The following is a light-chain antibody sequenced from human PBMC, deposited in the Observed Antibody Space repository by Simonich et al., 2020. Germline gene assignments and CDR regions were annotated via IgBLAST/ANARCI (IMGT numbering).Light chain of an antibody. J-gene: IGKJ2*01. CDR1: QSVLYSSNNNNY. V-gene: IGKV4-1*01. CDR2: WAS. CDR3: QQYYSTPYT. Sequence: DIVMTQSPDSLAVSLGARATINCKSSQSVLYSSNNNNYLAWYQQKPGQPPKRLIYWASTRVSGFPDRFSGSGSGTDFTLTISSLQAEDVAVYYCQQYYSTPYTFGQGTKLEIK.